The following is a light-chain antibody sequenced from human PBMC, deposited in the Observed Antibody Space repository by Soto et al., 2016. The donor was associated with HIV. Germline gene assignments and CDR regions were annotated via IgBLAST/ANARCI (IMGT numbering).Light chain of an antibody. J-gene: IGKJ1*01. Sequence: DIQMTQSPSTLSASVGDRVTITCRASQSISNRLAWYQQKLGKAPQLLIYKASNLEIGVPSRFSGSGSGTEFILTISSLQPDDFATYFCQQYNSYSRTFGPGDQGGNQT. CDR2: KAS. CDR1: QSISNR. V-gene: IGKV1-5*03. CDR3: QQYNSYSRT.